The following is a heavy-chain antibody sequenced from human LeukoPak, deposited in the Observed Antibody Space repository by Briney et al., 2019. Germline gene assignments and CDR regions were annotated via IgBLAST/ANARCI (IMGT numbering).Heavy chain of an antibody. CDR3: ARGRTAMVKLDY. J-gene: IGHJ4*02. V-gene: IGHV1-46*01. CDR2: INPSGGST. Sequence: WASVKVSCKASGYTLTSYYMHWVRQAPGQGLEWMRIINPSGGSTSYAQKFQGRVTMTRDTSTSTAYMELSSLRSEDTAVYYCARGRTAMVKLDYWGQGTLVTVSS. D-gene: IGHD5-18*01. CDR1: GYTLTSYY.